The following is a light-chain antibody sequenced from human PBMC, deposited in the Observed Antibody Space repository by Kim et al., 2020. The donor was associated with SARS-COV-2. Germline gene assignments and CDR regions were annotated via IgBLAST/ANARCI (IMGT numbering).Light chain of an antibody. Sequence: PGKPAGITCGGNNIGSKSVHWYQQKPGQAPVLVIYYDSDRPSGIPERFSGSNSGNTATLTISRVEAGDEANYYCQVWDSYSDHVVFGGGTQLTVL. CDR1: NIGSKS. CDR3: QVWDSYSDHVV. CDR2: YDS. V-gene: IGLV3-21*04. J-gene: IGLJ2*01.